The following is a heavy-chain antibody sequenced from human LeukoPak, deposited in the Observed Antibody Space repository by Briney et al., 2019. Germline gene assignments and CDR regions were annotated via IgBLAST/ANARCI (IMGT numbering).Heavy chain of an antibody. V-gene: IGHV3-21*01. J-gene: IGHJ4*02. CDR3: ARALRDSSSFDY. CDR1: GFTFSSYS. D-gene: IGHD6-6*01. Sequence: GGSLRLSCAASGFTFSSYSMNWVRQAPGKGLEWVSSISSSSSYIYYADSVKGRFTISRDNAKNSLYLQMNSLRAEDTAVYYCARALRDSSSFDYWGQGTLVTVSS. CDR2: ISSSSSYI.